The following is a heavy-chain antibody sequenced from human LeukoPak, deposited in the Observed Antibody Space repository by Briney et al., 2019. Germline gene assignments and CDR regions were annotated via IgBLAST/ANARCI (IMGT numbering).Heavy chain of an antibody. Sequence: PGGSLRLSCAASGFTFSSYEMTWDRQAPGKGLEWVSYISSSGSTIYYADSVKGRFTISRDNAKNSLYLQMNSLRAEDTAVYYCAELGITMIGGVWGKGTTVTISS. D-gene: IGHD3-10*02. CDR1: GFTFSSYE. J-gene: IGHJ6*04. V-gene: IGHV3-48*03. CDR3: AELGITMIGGV. CDR2: ISSSGSTI.